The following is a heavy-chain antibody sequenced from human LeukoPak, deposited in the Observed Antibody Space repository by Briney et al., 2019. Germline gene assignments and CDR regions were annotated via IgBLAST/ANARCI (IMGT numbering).Heavy chain of an antibody. CDR2: INPSGGST. D-gene: IGHD3-10*01. CDR3: ARDPRFGELLAPFDY. CDR1: GYTFTSYY. V-gene: IGHV1-46*01. J-gene: IGHJ4*02. Sequence: GASVKVSCKASGYTFTSYYMHWVRQAPGQGLEWMGIINPSGGSTSYAQKFQGRVTMTRDTSTSTVYMELSSLRSEDTAVYYCARDPRFGELLAPFDYWGQGTLVTVSS.